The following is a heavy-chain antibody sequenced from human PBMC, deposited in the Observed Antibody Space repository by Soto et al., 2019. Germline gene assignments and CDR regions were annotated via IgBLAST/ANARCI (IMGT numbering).Heavy chain of an antibody. CDR1: GYTFTTYG. J-gene: IGHJ4*02. V-gene: IGHV1-18*01. CDR2: ISAYNGNT. CDR3: ARDSPPVDY. Sequence: QVQLVQSGAEVKKPGASVKVSCKASGYTFTTYGISWVRQAPGQGLEWMGWISAYNGNTKYGQKLQGRVTMTTDTSRSTAYMELRSLASDVTAVYYCARDSPPVDYWGQGTLVTVSS.